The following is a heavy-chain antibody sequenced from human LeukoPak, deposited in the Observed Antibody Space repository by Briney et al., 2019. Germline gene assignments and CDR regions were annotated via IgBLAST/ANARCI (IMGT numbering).Heavy chain of an antibody. D-gene: IGHD4-17*01. CDR1: GGSISNRNYH. CDR3: ARAPPPAYGDSHPSDY. J-gene: IGHJ4*02. Sequence: PSETLSLTCTVSGGSISNRNYHWGWIRQPPGKGLEWIGSICSSGSAYYNPSLKSRVTTSIDTSKNQFSLKLSSVTAADTAVYYCARAPPPAYGDSHPSDYWGQGTLVTVSS. CDR2: ICSSGSA. V-gene: IGHV4-39*01.